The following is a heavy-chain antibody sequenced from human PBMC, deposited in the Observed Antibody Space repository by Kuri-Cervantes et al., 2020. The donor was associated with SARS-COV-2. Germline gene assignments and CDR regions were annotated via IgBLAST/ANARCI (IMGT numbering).Heavy chain of an antibody. CDR2: ISAYNGNT. J-gene: IGHJ6*02. Sequence: ASVKVSCKASGYTFTSYGISWVRQAPGQGLEWMGWISAYNGNTNYAQKLQGRVTMTTDTSTSTAYMELRSLRSDDTAVYYCARDPPPDIVLMVYAIPGGMDVWAKGPRSPSP. D-gene: IGHD2-8*01. CDR3: ARDPPPDIVLMVYAIPGGMDV. V-gene: IGHV1-18*01. CDR1: GYTFTSYG.